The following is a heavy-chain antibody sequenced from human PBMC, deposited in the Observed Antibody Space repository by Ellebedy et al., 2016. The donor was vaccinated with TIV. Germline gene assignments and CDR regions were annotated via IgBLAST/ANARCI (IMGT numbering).Heavy chain of an antibody. CDR2: IIPMFATT. CDR3: ARHRGYYYYYGMDV. V-gene: IGHV1-69*06. CDR1: GDTFTNYA. Sequence: SVKVSCKAPGDTFTNYAFTWVRQAPGQGLEWMGGIIPMFATTNYAQKFQGRVTITADRFTSTAYMELGSLRSEDTAVYYCARHRGYYYYYGMDVWGQGTTVTVSS. J-gene: IGHJ6*02.